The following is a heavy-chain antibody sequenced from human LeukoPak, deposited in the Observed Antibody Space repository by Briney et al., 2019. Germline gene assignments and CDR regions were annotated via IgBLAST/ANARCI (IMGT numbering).Heavy chain of an antibody. CDR2: INHSGST. CDR3: ARRTPRAGYFDY. J-gene: IGHJ4*02. V-gene: IGHV4-34*09. D-gene: IGHD1/OR15-1a*01. Sequence: SETLSLTCAVYGGSFSGYYWSWIRQPPGKGLEWIGEINHSGSTNYNPSLESRATVSRDTSKNQFSLTVSSVTAADTAVYFCARRTPRAGYFDYWGQGNLVTVS. CDR1: GGSFSGYY.